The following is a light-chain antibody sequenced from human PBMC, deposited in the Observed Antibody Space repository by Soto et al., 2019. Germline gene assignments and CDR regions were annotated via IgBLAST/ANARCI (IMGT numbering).Light chain of an antibody. CDR2: GAS. Sequence: EIVMTQSPATLSVSPGERATLSCRASQSVSSNLAWYQQKPGQAPRLLIYGASTRVTGIPATFSGSGSGTEFTLTISSLQSEDFAIYYCQQYNNWPAITFGQGTRLEIK. CDR1: QSVSSN. CDR3: QQYNNWPAIT. V-gene: IGKV3D-15*01. J-gene: IGKJ5*01.